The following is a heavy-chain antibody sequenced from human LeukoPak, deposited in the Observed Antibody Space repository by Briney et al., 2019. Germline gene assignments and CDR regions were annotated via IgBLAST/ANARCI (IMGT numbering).Heavy chain of an antibody. CDR2: IKSDGST. D-gene: IGHD3-3*01. Sequence: GGSMRLSCAASGFTFSTYWMHWVRQAPGKGLVWVSRIKSDGSTNYADSVKGRFTISRDNAKNTLSLQMNSLRPEDTGVYYCARAPSEIGGYYPEYFRHWGQGTLVTVSS. J-gene: IGHJ1*01. CDR1: GFTFSTYW. CDR3: ARAPSEIGGYYPEYFRH. V-gene: IGHV3-74*01.